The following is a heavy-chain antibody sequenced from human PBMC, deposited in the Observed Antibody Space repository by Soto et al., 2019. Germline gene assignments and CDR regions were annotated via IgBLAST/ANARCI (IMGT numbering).Heavy chain of an antibody. Sequence: PGESLKISCKGSGYSFITYWIAWVRQKPGKGLEWMGIIDPADSETKYSPSFQGQVTISADKSINTAYLQWSSLKASDTAKYYCARLGQGGYVQGMDVWGQGARVTVSS. CDR2: IDPADSET. V-gene: IGHV5-51*01. D-gene: IGHD5-12*01. CDR3: ARLGQGGYVQGMDV. J-gene: IGHJ6*02. CDR1: GYSFITYW.